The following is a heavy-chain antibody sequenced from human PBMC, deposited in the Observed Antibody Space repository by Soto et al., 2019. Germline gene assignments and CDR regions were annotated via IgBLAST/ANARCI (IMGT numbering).Heavy chain of an antibody. V-gene: IGHV4-59*01. CDR1: GGSISSYY. CDR2: IYYSGST. Sequence: PSETLSLTCTVSGGSISSYYWSWIRQPPGKGLEWIGYIYYSGSTNYNPSLKSRVTISVDTSKNQFSLKLSSVTAEDTAVCYCARSDGRYWGQGTLVTVSS. CDR3: ARSDGRY. J-gene: IGHJ4*02.